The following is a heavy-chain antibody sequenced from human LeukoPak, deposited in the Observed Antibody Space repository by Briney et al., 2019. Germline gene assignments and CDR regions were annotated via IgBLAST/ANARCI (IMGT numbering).Heavy chain of an antibody. CDR1: GDSISSSNW. CDR2: IYRSGST. CDR3: ARAQPYGSTYFFDY. V-gene: IGHV4-4*02. Sequence: SETLSLTCAVSGDSISSSNWWNWVRQPPGKGLEWIGEIYRSGSTNSNPSLKSRVTISVDKSKNQFSLELSSVTAADTAVYYCARAQPYGSTYFFDYWGQGTLVTVSS. J-gene: IGHJ4*02. D-gene: IGHD6-6*01.